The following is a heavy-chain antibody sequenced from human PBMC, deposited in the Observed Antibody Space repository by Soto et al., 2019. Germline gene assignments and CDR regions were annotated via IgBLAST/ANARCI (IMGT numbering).Heavy chain of an antibody. Sequence: GGSLRLSCAASGFTFSSYAMSWVRQAPGKGLEWVSAISGSGGSTYYADSVKGRFTISRDNSKNTLYLQMNSLRAEDTAVYYGAKDLYDSSGYDYWGQGTLVTVSS. J-gene: IGHJ4*02. V-gene: IGHV3-23*01. CDR2: ISGSGGST. CDR3: AKDLYDSSGYDY. CDR1: GFTFSSYA. D-gene: IGHD3-22*01.